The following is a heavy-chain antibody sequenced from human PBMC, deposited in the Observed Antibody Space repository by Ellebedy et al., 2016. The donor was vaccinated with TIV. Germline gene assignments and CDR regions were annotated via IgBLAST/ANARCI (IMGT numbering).Heavy chain of an antibody. CDR2: ISAYNGNT. CDR3: ARKSRITMIVEGSHAFDI. J-gene: IGHJ3*02. CDR1: GYTFTSYG. V-gene: IGHV1-18*01. Sequence: ASVKVSCXASGYTFTSYGISWVRQAPGQGLEWMGWISAYNGNTNYAQKLQGRVTMTTDTSTSTAYMELRSLRSDDTAVYYCARKSRITMIVEGSHAFDIWGQGTMVTVSS. D-gene: IGHD3-22*01.